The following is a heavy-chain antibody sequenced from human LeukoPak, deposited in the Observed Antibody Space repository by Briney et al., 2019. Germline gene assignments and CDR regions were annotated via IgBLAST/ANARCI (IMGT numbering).Heavy chain of an antibody. V-gene: IGHV4-39*01. CDR1: GGSISSSSYY. CDR2: IYYSGST. Sequence: SETLSLTCTVSGGSISSSSYYWGWIRQPPGKGLEWIGSIYYSGSTYYNPSLKSRVTISVDTSKNQFSLKLSSVTAADTAVYYCARHGSVGYFDWLGMDVWGKGTTVTISS. J-gene: IGHJ6*03. D-gene: IGHD3-9*01. CDR3: ARHGSVGYFDWLGMDV.